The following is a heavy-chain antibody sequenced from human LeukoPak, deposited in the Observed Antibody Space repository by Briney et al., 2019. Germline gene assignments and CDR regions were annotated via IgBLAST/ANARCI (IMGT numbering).Heavy chain of an antibody. V-gene: IGHV1-69*05. J-gene: IGHJ6*04. CDR2: IIPIFGTA. Sequence: SVKVSCKASGGTFSSYAISWVRQAPGQGLEWMGGIIPIFGTANYAQKFQGRVTITTDESTSTAYMELSSLRSEDTAVYYCARRSLTDPYDFWSGSEMDVWGKGTTVTVSS. CDR3: ARRSLTDPYDFWSGSEMDV. CDR1: GGTFSSYA. D-gene: IGHD3-3*01.